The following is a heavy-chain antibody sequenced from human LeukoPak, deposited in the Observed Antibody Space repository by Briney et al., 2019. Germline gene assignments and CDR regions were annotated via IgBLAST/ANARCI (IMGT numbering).Heavy chain of an antibody. D-gene: IGHD6-13*01. Sequence: ASVKVSCKASGGTFSSYAISWVRQAPGQGLEWMGRINPNSGGTNYAQKFQGRVTMTRDTSISTAYMELSRLRSDDTAVYYCAAREVYSSSWFRYYYYGMDVWGQGTTVTVSS. CDR3: AAREVYSSSWFRYYYYGMDV. CDR2: INPNSGGT. V-gene: IGHV1-2*06. J-gene: IGHJ6*02. CDR1: GGTFSSYA.